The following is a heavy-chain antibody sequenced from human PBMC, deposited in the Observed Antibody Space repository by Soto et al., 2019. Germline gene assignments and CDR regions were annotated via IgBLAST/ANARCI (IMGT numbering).Heavy chain of an antibody. J-gene: IGHJ4*02. D-gene: IGHD4-17*01. Sequence: GASVKVSCKASGGTFSSYAISWVRQAPGQGLEWMGGIIPIFGTANYAQKFQGRVTITADKSTSTAYMELSSLRSEDTAVYYCATKLYGDYQGLFDYWGQGTLVTVSS. CDR3: ATKLYGDYQGLFDY. CDR2: IIPIFGTA. CDR1: GGTFSSYA. V-gene: IGHV1-69*06.